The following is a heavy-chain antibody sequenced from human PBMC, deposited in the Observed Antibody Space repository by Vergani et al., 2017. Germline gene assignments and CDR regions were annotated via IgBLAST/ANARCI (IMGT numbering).Heavy chain of an antibody. CDR2: ISGSGGST. J-gene: IGHJ4*02. D-gene: IGHD3-10*01. CDR3: AKYGFGELLEIPNTR. V-gene: IGHV3-23*01. Sequence: EVQLLESGGGLVQPGGSLRLSCAASGFPFSSYAMSGVRQSPGKGLEWVSAISGSGGSTYYADSVKGRFTISRDNSKNTLYLQMNSLRAEDTAVYYCAKYGFGELLEIPNTRWGQGTLVTVSS. CDR1: GFPFSSYA.